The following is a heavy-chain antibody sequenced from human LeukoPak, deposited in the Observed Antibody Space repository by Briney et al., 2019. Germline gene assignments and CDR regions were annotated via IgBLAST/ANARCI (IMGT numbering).Heavy chain of an antibody. CDR1: GHSFTSYW. CDR2: IYPGDSDT. J-gene: IGHJ6*02. Sequence: GESLKISCKGSGHSFTSYWIGWVRQMPGKGLEWMGIIYPGDSDTRYSPSFQGQVTISADKSISTAYLQWSSLKASDTAMYYCARHPYCSSTSCYEDYYYGMDVWGQGTTVTVSS. D-gene: IGHD2-2*01. CDR3: ARHPYCSSTSCYEDYYYGMDV. V-gene: IGHV5-51*01.